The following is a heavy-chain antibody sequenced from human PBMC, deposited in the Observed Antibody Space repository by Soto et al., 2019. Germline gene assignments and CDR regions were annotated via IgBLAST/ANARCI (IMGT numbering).Heavy chain of an antibody. CDR1: GYTFTNYD. CDR3: VRSGYCTNGVCYYGDFDY. J-gene: IGHJ4*02. CDR2: MKPNSGNT. Sequence: QVHLVQSGAEVKKPGASVKVSCKASGYTFTNYDINWVRQATGQGLEWMGWMKPNSGNTGYAPKFQGRVTMTRNTSMNTAYMELSSLTSEDMAVYYCVRSGYCTNGVCYYGDFDYWGQGTLVTVSS. D-gene: IGHD2-8*01. V-gene: IGHV1-8*01.